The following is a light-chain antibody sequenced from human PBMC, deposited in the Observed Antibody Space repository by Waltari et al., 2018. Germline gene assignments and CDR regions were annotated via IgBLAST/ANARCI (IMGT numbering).Light chain of an antibody. CDR2: GAS. CDR3: QQYSSSVMYT. Sequence: VLTQSPGTLSLPPGETATLSCRASERVGNNFLAWYHQKPGQTPRLLIYGASIRATGIPDRFSGSGSGTDFILIISRLEPEDSGVYFCQQYSSSVMYTFGQGTKLEI. V-gene: IGKV3-20*01. J-gene: IGKJ2*01. CDR1: ERVGNNF.